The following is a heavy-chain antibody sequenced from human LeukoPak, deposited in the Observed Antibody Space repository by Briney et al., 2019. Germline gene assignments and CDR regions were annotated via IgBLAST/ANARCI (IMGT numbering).Heavy chain of an antibody. V-gene: IGHV3-33*06. CDR1: GFAFSHHG. J-gene: IGHJ4*02. Sequence: GGSLRLSCATSGFAFSHHGMRWVRQAPGKGLEWVAVIWSDGTNTYYGDPVKGRFTISRDNFQRTVYLQMNSLRAEDTAVYYCAKDAQRGFDYSNSLDKWGQGTLVTVSS. CDR2: IWSDGTNT. CDR3: AKDAQRGFDYSNSLDK. D-gene: IGHD4-11*01.